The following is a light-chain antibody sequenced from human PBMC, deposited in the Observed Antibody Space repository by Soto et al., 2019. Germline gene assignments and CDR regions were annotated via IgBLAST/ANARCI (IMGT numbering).Light chain of an antibody. V-gene: IGKV3-11*01. CDR1: QSVSSS. Sequence: VVLRQSPATLSLSPGDTATLSCGASQSVSSSLAWYQQKPGQAPRLLIYDTSSRATGSPARFSGSGSGTDFTLTISSLEPEDFAVYYCHHRGNGITFGQGTRLEIK. J-gene: IGKJ5*01. CDR2: DTS. CDR3: HHRGNGIT.